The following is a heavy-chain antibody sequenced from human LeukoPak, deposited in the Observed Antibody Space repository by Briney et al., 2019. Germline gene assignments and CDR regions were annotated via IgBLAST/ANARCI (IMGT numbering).Heavy chain of an antibody. D-gene: IGHD3-10*01. Sequence: PGGSLRLSCAASGFTFDDYGMSWVRQAPGKGLEWVSGINWNGGSTGYADSVKGRFTISRDSAKNSLYLQMNSLRAEDTALYYCARDLVIKGSGSGPFDYWGQGTLVTVSS. CDR3: ARDLVIKGSGSGPFDY. CDR2: INWNGGST. V-gene: IGHV3-20*04. CDR1: GFTFDDYG. J-gene: IGHJ4*02.